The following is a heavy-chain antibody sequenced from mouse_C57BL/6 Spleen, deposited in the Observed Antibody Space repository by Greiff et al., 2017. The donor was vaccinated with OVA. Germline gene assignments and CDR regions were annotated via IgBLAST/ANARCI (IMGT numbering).Heavy chain of an antibody. J-gene: IGHJ3*01. V-gene: IGHV1-74*01. CDR1: GYTFTSYW. D-gene: IGHD1-1*01. CDR2: IHPSDSDT. Sequence: QVQLKQPGAELVKPGASVKVSCKASGYTFTSYWMHWVKQRPGQGLEWIGRIHPSDSDTNYNQKFKGKATLTVDKSSSTAYMQLSSLTSEDSAVYYCAIGDYYGSSSAWFAYWGQGTLVTVSA. CDR3: AIGDYYGSSSAWFAY.